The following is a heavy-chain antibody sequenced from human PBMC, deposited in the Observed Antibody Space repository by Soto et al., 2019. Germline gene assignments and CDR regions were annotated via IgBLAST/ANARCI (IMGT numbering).Heavy chain of an antibody. Sequence: GESLKISCQASGYSFSTYWIGWVRQLPGKGLEWMGMIYPGDSDTTYSPSFEGQVTISADQSNTTAYLQWRGLKASDTAMYYCVRHVGVEVLVAQDYYYYYYMDVWGKGSSVTGSS. CDR3: VRHVGVEVLVAQDYYYYYYMDV. D-gene: IGHD1-1*01. CDR2: IYPGDSDT. J-gene: IGHJ6*03. CDR1: GYSFSTYW. V-gene: IGHV5-51*01.